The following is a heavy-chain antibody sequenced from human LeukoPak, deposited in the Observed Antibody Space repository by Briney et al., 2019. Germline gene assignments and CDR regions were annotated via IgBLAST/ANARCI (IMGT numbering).Heavy chain of an antibody. CDR2: IYTSGST. J-gene: IGHJ4*02. CDR3: ARESSGGFFDY. CDR1: GGSIGTYY. Sequence: SETLSLTCTVSGGSIGTYYWSWIRQPAGKGLEWIGRIYTSGSTNYNPSLKSRVTISVDTSKSQFSLKLSSVTAADTAVHYCARESSGGFFDYWGQGSLVTVSS. V-gene: IGHV4-4*07. D-gene: IGHD2-15*01.